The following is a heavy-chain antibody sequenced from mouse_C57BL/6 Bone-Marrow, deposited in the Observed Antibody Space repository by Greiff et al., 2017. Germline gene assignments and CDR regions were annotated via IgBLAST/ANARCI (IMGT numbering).Heavy chain of an antibody. CDR3: ARPSLLWSRDAMDY. CDR2: IDPANGNT. V-gene: IGHV14-3*01. CDR1: GFNIKNTY. D-gene: IGHD2-1*01. J-gene: IGHJ4*01. Sequence: EVQLQQSVAELVRPGASVKLSCTASGFNIKNTYMHWVKQRPDQGLEWIGRIDPANGNTKYAPKFQGKATITADTPSNTAYLQLSSLTSEDTAIYYCARPSLLWSRDAMDYWGQGTSVTVSS.